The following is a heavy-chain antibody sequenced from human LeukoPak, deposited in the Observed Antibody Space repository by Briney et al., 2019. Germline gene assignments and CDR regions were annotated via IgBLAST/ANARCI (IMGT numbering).Heavy chain of an antibody. D-gene: IGHD2-2*01. CDR1: GYTFTGYY. Sequence: ASVKVSCKASGYTFTGYYMHWVRQAPGQGLEWMGWINPNSGDTIYAQKFQGSVTMTRDTSISTAYMELSRLRSDDTAVYYCAREEGFCRSTSCSAPFDYWGQGTLVTVSS. J-gene: IGHJ4*02. V-gene: IGHV1-2*02. CDR3: AREEGFCRSTSCSAPFDY. CDR2: INPNSGDT.